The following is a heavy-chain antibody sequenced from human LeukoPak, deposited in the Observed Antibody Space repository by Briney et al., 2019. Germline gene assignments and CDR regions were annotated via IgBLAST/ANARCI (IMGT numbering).Heavy chain of an antibody. CDR2: INPNSGGT. Sequence: GASVKVSCKASGYTFTGYYMHWVRQAPGQGLEWMGRINPNSGGTNYARKFQGRVTMTRDTSISTAYMELSRLRSDDTAVYYCARTMVRGDSDYWGQGTLVTVSS. J-gene: IGHJ4*02. V-gene: IGHV1-2*06. CDR3: ARTMVRGDSDY. CDR1: GYTFTGYY. D-gene: IGHD3-10*01.